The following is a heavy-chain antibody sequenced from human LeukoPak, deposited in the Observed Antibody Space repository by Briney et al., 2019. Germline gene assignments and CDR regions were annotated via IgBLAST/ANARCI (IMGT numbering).Heavy chain of an antibody. CDR2: IKQDGSEK. Sequence: GGSLRLSCAASGFTFSSYWMSWVRQAPGKGLEWVANIKQDGSEKYYVDSVKGRFTISRDSAKNSLYLQMNSLRAEDTAVYYCARDGSSSWYVHLEYFQHWGQGTLVTVSS. J-gene: IGHJ1*01. D-gene: IGHD6-13*01. CDR1: GFTFSSYW. CDR3: ARDGSSSWYVHLEYFQH. V-gene: IGHV3-7*01.